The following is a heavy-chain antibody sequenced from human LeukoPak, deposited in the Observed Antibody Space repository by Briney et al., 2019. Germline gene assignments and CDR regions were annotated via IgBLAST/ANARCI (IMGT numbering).Heavy chain of an antibody. CDR3: AKVNRWSGLN. Sequence: GGSLRLSCTASGFTFGDYAMSWFRQAPGKGLEWVGFIRSKAYGGTTEYAASVKGRFTISRDDSKSIAYLQMNSLKTEDTAVYYCAKVNRWSGLNWGQGTLVTVSS. J-gene: IGHJ4*02. D-gene: IGHD3-3*01. CDR2: IRSKAYGGTT. CDR1: GFTFGDYA. V-gene: IGHV3-49*03.